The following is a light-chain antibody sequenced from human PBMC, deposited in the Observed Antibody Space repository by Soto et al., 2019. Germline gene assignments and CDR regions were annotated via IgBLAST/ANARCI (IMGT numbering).Light chain of an antibody. CDR3: QQSYSTPLT. CDR2: AAT. Sequence: DIPMTQSPSSLSASVGDRVTITCRASQSISSYLNWYQQKPGKAPELLIYAATSLQRGVPSRLSGSGTGTDFDLTNSRVQPEDLATYYCQQSYSTPLTFGGGTKVEIK. V-gene: IGKV1-39*01. J-gene: IGKJ4*02. CDR1: QSISSY.